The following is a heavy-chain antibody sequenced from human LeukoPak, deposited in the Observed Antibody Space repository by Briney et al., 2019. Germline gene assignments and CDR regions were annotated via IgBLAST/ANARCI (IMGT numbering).Heavy chain of an antibody. D-gene: IGHD4-17*01. Sequence: PGRSLRLSCAACGFAFSSYGMHWVRQAPGKGLEWVAVIWYDGSNKYYADSVKGRFTISRDNSKNTLYLQMNSLRAEATAVYYCVKGRGTVTTKVEAFDIWGQGTMVTVSS. CDR3: VKGRGTVTTKVEAFDI. V-gene: IGHV3-33*06. CDR1: GFAFSSYG. J-gene: IGHJ3*02. CDR2: IWYDGSNK.